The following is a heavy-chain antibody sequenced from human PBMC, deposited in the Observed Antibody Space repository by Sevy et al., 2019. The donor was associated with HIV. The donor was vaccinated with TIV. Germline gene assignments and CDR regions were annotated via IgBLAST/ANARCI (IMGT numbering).Heavy chain of an antibody. D-gene: IGHD3-3*01. J-gene: IGHJ4*02. V-gene: IGHV1-2*02. Sequence: ASVKVSCKASGYTFTGYYIHWVRQAPGQGLEWMGWINPNSDGTNYVQKFQGRVTMTSDTSINTAYMDLRRLRSDDTAVYYCARGENFWTASYYFDYGGQGTLVTVSS. CDR2: INPNSDGT. CDR1: GYTFTGYY. CDR3: ARGENFWTASYYFDY.